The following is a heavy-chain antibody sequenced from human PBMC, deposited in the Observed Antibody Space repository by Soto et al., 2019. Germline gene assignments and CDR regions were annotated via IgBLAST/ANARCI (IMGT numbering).Heavy chain of an antibody. J-gene: IGHJ2*01. CDR2: ISGSGGST. V-gene: IGHV3-23*01. CDR3: AKAPPIRFLEWSDRIGTGWYFDL. D-gene: IGHD3-3*01. CDR1: GFTFSSYA. Sequence: GGSLRLSCAASGFTFSSYAMSWVRQAPGKGLEWVSAISGSGGSTYYADSVKGRFTISRDNSKNTLYLQMNSLRAEDTAVYYCAKAPPIRFLEWSDRIGTGWYFDLWGRGTLVTVSS.